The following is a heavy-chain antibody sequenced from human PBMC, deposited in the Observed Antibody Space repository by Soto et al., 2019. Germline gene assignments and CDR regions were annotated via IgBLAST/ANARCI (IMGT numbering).Heavy chain of an antibody. D-gene: IGHD6-6*01. CDR1: GGSISSYY. CDR2: IYYSGST. CDR3: ARRRIAARRYYYYYMDV. J-gene: IGHJ6*03. Sequence: SETLSLTCTVSGGSISSYYWSWIRQPPGKGLEWIGYIYYSGSTNYNPSLKSRVTISVDTSKNQFSLKLSSVTAADTAVYYCARRRIAARRYYYYYMDVWGKGTTVTVSS. V-gene: IGHV4-59*08.